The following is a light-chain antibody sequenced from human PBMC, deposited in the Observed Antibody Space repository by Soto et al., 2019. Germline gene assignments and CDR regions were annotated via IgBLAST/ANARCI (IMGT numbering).Light chain of an antibody. V-gene: IGLV1-44*01. J-gene: IGLJ1*01. CDR3: AAWVDSLNGSYV. CDR2: SNN. Sequence: QSALTQPPSTSGTPGQRVTISCSGSRSNIGSNTVTWYQQLPGTAPKLLIYSNNQRPSGVPDRFSGSKSGTSASLAISGLQSEDEADYYCAAWVDSLNGSYVFGTGTKVTVL. CDR1: RSNIGSNT.